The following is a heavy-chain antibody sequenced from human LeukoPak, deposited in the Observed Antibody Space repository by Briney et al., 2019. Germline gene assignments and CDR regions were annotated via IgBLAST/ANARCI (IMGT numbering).Heavy chain of an antibody. CDR1: GFTFSSYW. J-gene: IGHJ5*02. V-gene: IGHV3-74*01. CDR3: ARDQSSSWDVAGFDP. D-gene: IGHD6-13*01. Sequence: PGGSLRLSCAASGFTFSSYWMHWVRQAPGKGLVWVSRINNDESHTTYANSVKGRFTISRDNAKNTLYLQMNSLRVEDTAVYYCARDQSSSWDVAGFDPWGQGTLVTVSS. CDR2: INNDESHT.